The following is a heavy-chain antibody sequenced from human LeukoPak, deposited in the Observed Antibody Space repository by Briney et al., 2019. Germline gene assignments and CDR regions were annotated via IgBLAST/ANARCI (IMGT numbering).Heavy chain of an antibody. Sequence: ASVKVSCKASGYTFTSYFIHWVRQARGQGLEWMEIIKPIGGTTNFAQKFHGRVTLTRDTSTSTVFMELSSVRSEDTAVYYCARLERGSSPSDSWGQGTLVTVSS. D-gene: IGHD6-6*01. J-gene: IGHJ4*02. CDR3: ARLERGSSPSDS. CDR1: GYTFTSYF. V-gene: IGHV1-46*01. CDR2: IKPIGGTT.